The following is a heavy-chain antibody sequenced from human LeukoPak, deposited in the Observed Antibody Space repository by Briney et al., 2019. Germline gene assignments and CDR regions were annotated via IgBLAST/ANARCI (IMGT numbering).Heavy chain of an antibody. J-gene: IGHJ4*02. D-gene: IGHD5-18*01. CDR1: GFTFSSHS. CDR3: VRRGHGYGSPFDY. Sequence: GGSLRLSCAASGFTFSSHSMNWVRQAPGKGLEWVSSISSSSSYIFYADSLKGRFTISRDNAKNSLYLQMNSLRAEDTAVYYCVRRGHGYGSPFDYWGQGTLVTVSS. V-gene: IGHV3-21*01. CDR2: ISSSSSYI.